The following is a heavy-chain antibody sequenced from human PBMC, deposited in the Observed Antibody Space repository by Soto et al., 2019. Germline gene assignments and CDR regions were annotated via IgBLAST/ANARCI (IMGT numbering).Heavy chain of an antibody. V-gene: IGHV3-9*01. CDR3: AKGPSGYYDYYYYGMDV. CDR2: FSWNSGSI. Sequence: EVQLVESGGGLVQPGRSLRLSCAASGFTFDDYAMHWVRQARGECLEWVSGFSWNSGSIGYPDSVKGRLTISRDHAKNSLYLKMNSLSAEDTALYYCAKGPSGYYDYYYYGMDVWGQGTTVTVSS. CDR1: GFTFDDYA. J-gene: IGHJ6*02. D-gene: IGHD4-17*01.